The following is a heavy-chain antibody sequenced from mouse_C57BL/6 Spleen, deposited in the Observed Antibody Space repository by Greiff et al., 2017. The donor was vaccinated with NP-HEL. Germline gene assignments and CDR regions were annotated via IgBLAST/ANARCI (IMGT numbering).Heavy chain of an antibody. V-gene: IGHV14-4*01. Sequence: EVQLQESGAELVRPGASVKLSCTASGFNIKDDYMHWVKQRPEQGLEWIGWIDPGNGDTEYASKFQGKATITADTSSNTAYLQLSSLTSEDTAVYYCTTPPPAVVATNWYFDVWGTGTTVTVSS. D-gene: IGHD1-1*01. CDR1: GFNIKDDY. J-gene: IGHJ1*03. CDR2: IDPGNGDT. CDR3: TTPPPAVVATNWYFDV.